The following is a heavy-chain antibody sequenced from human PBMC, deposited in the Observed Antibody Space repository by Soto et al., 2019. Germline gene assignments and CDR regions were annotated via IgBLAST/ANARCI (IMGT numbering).Heavy chain of an antibody. Sequence: SGGSLRLSCAASGITFSSYAMSWVRQAPGKGLEWVSAISGSGGSTYYADSVKGRFTISRDNAKNSLYLQMNSLRAEDTAVYYCAREGLRPDYWGQGTLVTVSS. CDR2: ISGSGGST. CDR3: AREGLRPDY. V-gene: IGHV3-23*01. CDR1: GITFSSYA. J-gene: IGHJ4*02.